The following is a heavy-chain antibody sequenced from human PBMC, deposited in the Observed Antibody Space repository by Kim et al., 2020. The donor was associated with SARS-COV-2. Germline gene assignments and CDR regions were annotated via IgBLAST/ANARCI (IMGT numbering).Heavy chain of an antibody. D-gene: IGHD5-18*01. CDR3: ARDEREGYSYGFYYYYYGMDV. J-gene: IGHJ6*02. Sequence: GGSLRLFCAASGFTFSSYAMHWVRQAPGKGLEWVAVISYDGSNKYYADSVKGRFTISRDNSKNTLYLQMNSLRAEDTAVYYCARDEREGYSYGFYYYYYGMDVWGLGTTVTVSS. CDR1: GFTFSSYA. CDR2: ISYDGSNK. V-gene: IGHV3-30*04.